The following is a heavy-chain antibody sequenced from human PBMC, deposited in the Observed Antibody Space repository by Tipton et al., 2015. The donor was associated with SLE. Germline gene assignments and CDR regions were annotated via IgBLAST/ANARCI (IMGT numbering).Heavy chain of an antibody. CDR2: IADTGSP. Sequence: TLSLTCAVYGGSFSGYHWTWSRQPPGQGLEWIGEIADTGSPNYSPPLKSRVTISLDTSKSQFSLILNSLTAAETAVYYCARGPFQRWPPGAYWGQGTLVTVSS. J-gene: IGHJ4*02. CDR3: ARGPFQRWPPGAY. CDR1: GGSFSGYH. V-gene: IGHV4-34*01. D-gene: IGHD6-19*01.